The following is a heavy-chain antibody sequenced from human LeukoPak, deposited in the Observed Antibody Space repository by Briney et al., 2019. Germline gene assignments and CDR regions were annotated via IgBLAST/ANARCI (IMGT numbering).Heavy chain of an antibody. CDR1: GGSISSYY. V-gene: IGHV4-59*12. Sequence: SETLSLTCTVSGGSISSYYWSWIRQPPGKGLEWIGYIYYSGSTNYNPSLKSRVTISVDTSKNQFSLKLSSVTAADTAVYYCARESQYYDILTGYYPDAFDIWGQGTMVTVSS. J-gene: IGHJ3*02. D-gene: IGHD3-9*01. CDR2: IYYSGST. CDR3: ARESQYYDILTGYYPDAFDI.